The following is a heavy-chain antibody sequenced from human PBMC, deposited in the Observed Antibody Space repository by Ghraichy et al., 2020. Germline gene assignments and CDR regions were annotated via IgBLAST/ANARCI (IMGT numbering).Heavy chain of an antibody. J-gene: IGHJ6*02. V-gene: IGHV1-18*04. D-gene: IGHD3-10*01. Sequence: ASVKVSCKASGYTFTSYAISWVRQAPGQGLEWMGWISTYNGNTNYAQDFQGRVTITTDTSTTIAYMEMKRLTSDDTAVYYCARGPPLIMGPGSPTDYAYRMDVWGQGTTVTVSS. CDR2: ISTYNGNT. CDR1: GYTFTSYA. CDR3: ARGPPLIMGPGSPTDYAYRMDV.